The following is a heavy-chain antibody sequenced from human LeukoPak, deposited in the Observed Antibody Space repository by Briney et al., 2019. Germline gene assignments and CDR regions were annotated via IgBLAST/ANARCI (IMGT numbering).Heavy chain of an antibody. CDR2: IWSDKSNR. Sequence: GGSLRLSCAASGFIFNHHAMHWVRQAPGKGLQWVAVIWSDKSNRFYADSVRGRFTISRDDSRKTVYLQMERLTAEDTAIYYCAXXAQRGFDYSNSLEYWGQGALVTVAS. D-gene: IGHD4-11*01. CDR3: AXXAQRGFDYSNSLEY. V-gene: IGHV3-33*01. J-gene: IGHJ4*02. CDR1: GFIFNHHA.